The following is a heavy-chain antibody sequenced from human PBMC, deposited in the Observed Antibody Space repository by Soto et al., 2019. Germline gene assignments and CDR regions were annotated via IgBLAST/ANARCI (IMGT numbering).Heavy chain of an antibody. J-gene: IGHJ6*02. CDR3: ARLGIAAHYYYYGMDV. Sequence: ASVKVSCKASGYTFTSYAMHWVRQAPGQRLEWMGWINAGNGNTKYSQKFQGQVTISADKSISTAYLQWSSLKASDTAMYYCARLGIAAHYYYYGMDVWGQGTTVTVSS. V-gene: IGHV1-3*01. CDR1: GYTFTSYA. CDR2: INAGNGNT. D-gene: IGHD6-13*01.